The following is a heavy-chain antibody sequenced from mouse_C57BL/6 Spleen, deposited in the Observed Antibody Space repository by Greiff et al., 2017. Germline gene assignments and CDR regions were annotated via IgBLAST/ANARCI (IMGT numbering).Heavy chain of an antibody. CDR1: GFTFSSYT. V-gene: IGHV5-9*01. Sequence: DVMLVESGGGLVKPGGSLKLSCAASGFTFSSYTMSWVRQTPEKRLEWVATISGGGGNTYYPDSVKGRFTISRDNAKNTLYLQMSSLRSEDTALYYCARLNYGSSYGYAMDYWGQGTSVTVSS. D-gene: IGHD1-1*01. CDR3: ARLNYGSSYGYAMDY. J-gene: IGHJ4*01. CDR2: ISGGGGNT.